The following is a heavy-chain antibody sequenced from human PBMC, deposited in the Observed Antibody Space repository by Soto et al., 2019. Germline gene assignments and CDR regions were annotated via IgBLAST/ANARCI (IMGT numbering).Heavy chain of an antibody. D-gene: IGHD3-3*01. CDR2: IIPIFGTT. Sequence: QVQLVQYGAEMKEPGEAVKVSCKAPADSLSSYGISWVRQAPGQRLEWMGGIIPIFGTTNYTEKIEGRVTINGDEDTNTAYMELRSLRSEDTALYYCARVFPDGWVEPGVVRGYVDTWGRGALVTVSS. CDR1: ADSLSSYG. J-gene: IGHJ5*02. V-gene: IGHV1-69*01. CDR3: ARVFPDGWVEPGVVRGYVDT.